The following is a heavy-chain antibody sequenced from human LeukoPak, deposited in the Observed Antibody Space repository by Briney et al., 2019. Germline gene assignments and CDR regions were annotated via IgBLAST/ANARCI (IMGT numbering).Heavy chain of an antibody. CDR1: GFTFSSYG. D-gene: IGHD3-10*01. CDR3: AKAWGLYGSGTNNWFDP. Sequence: GGSLRLSCAASGFTFSSYGMHWVRQTPGKGLEWVAVISYDGTNKDYADSVKGRFTISRDNSKKTLYLQMNSLRDEDTAVYYCAKAWGLYGSGTNNWFDPWGQGTLVTVSS. V-gene: IGHV3-30*18. J-gene: IGHJ5*02. CDR2: ISYDGTNK.